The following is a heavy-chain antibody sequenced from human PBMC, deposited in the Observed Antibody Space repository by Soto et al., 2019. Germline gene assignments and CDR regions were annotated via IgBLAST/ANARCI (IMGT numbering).Heavy chain of an antibody. CDR1: GYTFTGYN. V-gene: IGHV1-2*04. CDR2: INSRTGVT. Sequence: VKVSCKASGYTFTGYNMHWVRQVPGQGLEWMGWINSRTGVTNYAQKFQGWVTMTRDTSISTAYMEVSRLKSDDTAVYYCARGGISDYSYYGMDVWGQGTTVTVSS. CDR3: ARGGISDYSYYGMDV. J-gene: IGHJ6*02. D-gene: IGHD3-3*01.